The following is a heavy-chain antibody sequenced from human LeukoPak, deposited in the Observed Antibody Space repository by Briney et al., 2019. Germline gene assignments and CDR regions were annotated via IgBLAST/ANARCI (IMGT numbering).Heavy chain of an antibody. Sequence: GGSLRLSCAASGFTFSNAWMSWVRQAPGKGLEWVGRIKSKTDGCTTDYAATGKGRFTIAREDEKKTLYLQRDRLKTEGTAVYYCTTDLAGAAAGYYYYYMDVWGKGTTVTVSS. CDR1: GFTFSNAW. CDR3: TTDLAGAAAGYYYYYMDV. J-gene: IGHJ6*03. CDR2: IKSKTDGCTT. D-gene: IGHD6-13*01. V-gene: IGHV3-15*01.